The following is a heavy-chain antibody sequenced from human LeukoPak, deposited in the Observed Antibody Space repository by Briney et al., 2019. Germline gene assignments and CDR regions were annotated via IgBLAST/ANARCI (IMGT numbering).Heavy chain of an antibody. J-gene: IGHJ4*02. CDR3: ARGGVYSAYFDFDY. Sequence: PSETLSLTCTVSGGSISSYYWSWIRQPPGKGLEWIGYIYYSGSTNYNPSLKSRVTISVDTSKNQFSLKLSSVTAADTAVYYWARGGVYSAYFDFDYWGRGTLVTVSS. V-gene: IGHV4-59*01. CDR1: GGSISSYY. CDR2: IYYSGST. D-gene: IGHD5-12*01.